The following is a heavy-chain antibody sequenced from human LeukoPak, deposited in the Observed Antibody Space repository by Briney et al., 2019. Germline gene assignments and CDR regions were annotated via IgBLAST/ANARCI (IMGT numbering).Heavy chain of an antibody. CDR1: GFTLNNNA. Sequence: GGSLRLSCAASGFTLNNNAMNWVRQAPGKGLQWVSTITNGGRTYYADSVKGRFTISRDNSKNTLYLQMNSLRAEDTAVYYCAKLVVVILTSFDAWGQGTLVTVSS. V-gene: IGHV3-23*01. D-gene: IGHD3-22*01. CDR3: AKLVVVILTSFDA. J-gene: IGHJ4*02. CDR2: ITNGGRT.